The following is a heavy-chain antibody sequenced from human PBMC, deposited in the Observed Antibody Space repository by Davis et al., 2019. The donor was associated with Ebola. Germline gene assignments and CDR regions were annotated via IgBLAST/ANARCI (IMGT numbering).Heavy chain of an antibody. CDR3: AREQYGSGWSNYYFYGLDV. CDR2: INPNTGGT. D-gene: IGHD6-13*01. CDR1: GYTFADYY. J-gene: IGHJ6*02. V-gene: IGHV1-2*05. Sequence: ASVKVSCKASGYTFADYYIHWVRQAPGQGLEWMGRINPNTGGTYYGQEFQGRVTMTRDTSITTAYMELGSLTSDDTVVYFCAREQYGSGWSNYYFYGLDVWGQGTTVTVSS.